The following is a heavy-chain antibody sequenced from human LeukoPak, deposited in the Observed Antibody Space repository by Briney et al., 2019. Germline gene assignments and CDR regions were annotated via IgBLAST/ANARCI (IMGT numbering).Heavy chain of an antibody. V-gene: IGHV4-39*01. CDR1: VGSISSSSYY. CDR2: IYYSGST. D-gene: IGHD6-19*01. J-gene: IGHJ4*02. CDR3: ARLFPESGWIDY. Sequence: SETLSLTCTVCVGSISSSSYYWGWIRQPPGKGLEWVGSIYYSGSTYYNPSLKSRVTISVDTSKNQFSLKLSSVTAADTAVYYCARLFPESGWIDYWGQGTLVTVSS.